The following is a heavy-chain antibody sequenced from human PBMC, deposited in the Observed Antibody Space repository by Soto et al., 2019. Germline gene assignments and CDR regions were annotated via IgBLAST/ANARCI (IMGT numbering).Heavy chain of an antibody. CDR2: VIPMYDSV. Sequence: ASVKVSCKASGGTFNTYTINWVRQAPGRGLEWMGQVIPMYDSVNYAESFQGRVTITADKSTNIAYMELSSLRSEDTALYFCASWRSYSGSYCFDYWGQGTLVTVS. CDR1: GGTFNTYT. CDR3: ASWRSYSGSYCFDY. J-gene: IGHJ4*02. D-gene: IGHD1-26*01. V-gene: IGHV1-69*06.